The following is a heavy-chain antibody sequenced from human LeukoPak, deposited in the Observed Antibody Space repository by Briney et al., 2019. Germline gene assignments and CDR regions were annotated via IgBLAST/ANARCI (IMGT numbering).Heavy chain of an antibody. Sequence: GGSLRLSCAASGFTFSTYAMSWVRQAPGKGLEWVSTISGSGAGTYYADSVKGQFTISRDNSKNTLYLQMNSLRAEDTAVYYCAKEQNSKGFFDYWGQGTLVTVSS. J-gene: IGHJ4*02. CDR1: GFTFSTYA. D-gene: IGHD4-23*01. CDR3: AKEQNSKGFFDY. CDR2: ISGSGAGT. V-gene: IGHV3-23*01.